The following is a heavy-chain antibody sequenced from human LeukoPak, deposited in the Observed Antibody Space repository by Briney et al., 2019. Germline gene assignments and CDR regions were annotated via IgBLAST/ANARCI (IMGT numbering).Heavy chain of an antibody. V-gene: IGHV3-64*01. CDR2: ISSNGGST. D-gene: IGHD6-13*01. CDR1: GFTFSSYA. Sequence: GGSLRLSCAASGFTFSSYAMHWVRQAPGKGLEYVSAISSNGGSTYYANSVKGRFTISRDNSKNTLYLQMGSLRAEDMAVYYCARVGIAAAGTYWFDPWGQGTLVTVSS. CDR3: ARVGIAAAGTYWFDP. J-gene: IGHJ5*02.